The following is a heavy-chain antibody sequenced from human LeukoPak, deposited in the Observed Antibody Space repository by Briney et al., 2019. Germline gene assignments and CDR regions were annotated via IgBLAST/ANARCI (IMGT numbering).Heavy chain of an antibody. CDR3: ARDSYNNVDY. Sequence: PGGSLRLSCAASGFTFTSYWMHWVRQATGKGLVWVSRTDTEGTSTYYADSVKGRFTVSRDSAKNTVYLQMNSLRAEDTAVYYCARDSYNNVDYWGQGTLVTVSS. V-gene: IGHV3-74*01. CDR1: GFTFTSYW. J-gene: IGHJ4*02. CDR2: TDTEGTST. D-gene: IGHD5-24*01.